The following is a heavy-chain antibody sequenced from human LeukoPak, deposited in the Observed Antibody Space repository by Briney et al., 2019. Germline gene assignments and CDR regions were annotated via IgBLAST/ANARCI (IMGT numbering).Heavy chain of an antibody. V-gene: IGHV3-23*01. Sequence: GGSLRLSCAASGFTLSSYAMSWVRQAPGKGLEWVSAISGSGGSTCYADSVKGRFTISRDNSKNTLYLQMNSLRAEDTAVYYCAKFDSSGWYFPFDYWGQGTLVTVSS. CDR2: ISGSGGST. CDR3: AKFDSSGWYFPFDY. CDR1: GFTLSSYA. D-gene: IGHD6-19*01. J-gene: IGHJ4*02.